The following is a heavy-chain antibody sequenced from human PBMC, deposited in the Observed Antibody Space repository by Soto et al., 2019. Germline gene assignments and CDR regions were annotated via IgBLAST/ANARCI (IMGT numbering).Heavy chain of an antibody. J-gene: IGHJ3*02. CDR3: AKIMLTVNTAAFDI. V-gene: IGHV3-11*03. CDR2: ISSGSTYA. CDR1: GFTFSDHY. Sequence: GGSLRLSCAASGFTFSDHYMTWIRQPPGKGLEWVSYISSGSTYAYFADSVKGRFTISRDNANNSLYLQMNSLRAEDTAVYYCAKIMLTVNTAAFDIWGQGTMVPVSS. D-gene: IGHD3-16*01.